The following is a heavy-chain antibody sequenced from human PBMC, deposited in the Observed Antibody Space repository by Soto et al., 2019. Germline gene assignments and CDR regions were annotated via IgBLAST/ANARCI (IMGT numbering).Heavy chain of an antibody. V-gene: IGHV3-30*04. CDR2: ISYDGKNK. J-gene: IGHJ4*02. CDR1: GFGFSNHA. Sequence: GGSLRLSCAASGFGFSNHALHWIRQAPGKGLEWVAVISYDGKNKFYADSMKGRFTISRDNSKNTLYLQMDSLRVEDTAIYYCARDPYGGMAGEYFESWGLGTLVTAPQ. CDR3: ARDPYGGMAGEYFES. D-gene: IGHD3-16*01.